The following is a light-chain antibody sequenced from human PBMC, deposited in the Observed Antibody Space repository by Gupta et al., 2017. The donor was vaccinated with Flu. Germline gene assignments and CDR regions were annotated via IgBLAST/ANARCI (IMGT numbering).Light chain of an antibody. Sequence: ETVMTPSPLSLSVTPGEPASISCRSSQSLLYANGYNYLEWYLQKPGQSPQLLIYLASNRASGVPDRCSGRGSGTTFTPKISRVEDEDVGVYYCMQAIHTPPTFGQGTKVEVK. J-gene: IGKJ1*01. V-gene: IGKV2-28*01. CDR3: MQAIHTPPT. CDR2: LAS. CDR1: QSLLYANGYNY.